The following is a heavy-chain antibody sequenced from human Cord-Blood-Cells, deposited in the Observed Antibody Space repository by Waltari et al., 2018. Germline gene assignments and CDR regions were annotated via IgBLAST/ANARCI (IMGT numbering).Heavy chain of an antibody. J-gene: IGHJ3*02. CDR1: GYTFTGFY. CDR2: INPKSGGT. V-gene: IGHV1-2*02. D-gene: IGHD5-12*01. Sequence: QVQLVQSGAEVKKPGASVKVSCKASGYTFTGFYMHWVRQAPGQGLEWKGWINPKSGGTNEEQKVKGRGTMNRETSISTAYMELSRLRSDDTAVYYCARDTSGDDLDAFDIWGQGTMVTVSS. CDR3: ARDTSGDDLDAFDI.